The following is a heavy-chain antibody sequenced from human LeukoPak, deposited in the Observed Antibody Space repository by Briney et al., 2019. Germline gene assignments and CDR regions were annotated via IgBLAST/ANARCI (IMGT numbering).Heavy chain of an antibody. D-gene: IGHD3-3*01. CDR1: GGSISSYY. CDR2: IYYSGST. V-gene: IGHV4-59*01. CDR3: ARVRFLSPTAIDP. J-gene: IGHJ5*02. Sequence: PSETLSLTCTVSGGSISSYYWCWIRQPPGKGLEWIGYIYYSGSTNYNPSLKSRVTISVDTSKNQFSLKLSSVTAADTAVYYCARVRFLSPTAIDPWGQGTLVTVSS.